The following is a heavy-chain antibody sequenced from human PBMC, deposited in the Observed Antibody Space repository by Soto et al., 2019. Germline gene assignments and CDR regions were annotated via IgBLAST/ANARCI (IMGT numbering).Heavy chain of an antibody. D-gene: IGHD2-15*01. V-gene: IGHV1-2*04. J-gene: IGHJ5*02. CDR1: GYTFTGYY. CDR2: INPNSGGT. Sequence: ASVKVSCKASGYTFTGYYMHWVRQAPGQGLEWMGWINPNSGGTNYAQKFQGWVTMTRDTSISTAYMELSRLRSDDTAVYYCARGGQGYCSGGSCWFDPWGQGTLVTVSS. CDR3: ARGGQGYCSGGSCWFDP.